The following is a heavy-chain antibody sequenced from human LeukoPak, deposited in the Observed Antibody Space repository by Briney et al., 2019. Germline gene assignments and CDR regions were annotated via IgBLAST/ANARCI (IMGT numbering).Heavy chain of an antibody. V-gene: IGHV4-34*01. J-gene: IGHJ6*02. CDR3: ARHDYGDYGYYGMDA. CDR1: GGSFSGYY. Sequence: SETLSLTCAVYGGSFSGYYWSWIRQPPGKGLEWIGEINHSGSTNYNPSLKSRVTISVDTSKNQFSLKLSSVTAADTAVYYCARHDYGDYGYYGMDAWGQGTTVTVSS. D-gene: IGHD4-17*01. CDR2: INHSGST.